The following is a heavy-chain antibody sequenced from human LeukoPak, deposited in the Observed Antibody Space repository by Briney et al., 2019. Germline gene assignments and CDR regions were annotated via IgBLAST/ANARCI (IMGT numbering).Heavy chain of an antibody. V-gene: IGHV4-30-4*01. D-gene: IGHD3-3*01. CDR2: IYYSGST. CDR3: ARVLSVDYDFWSGYYQTPSFFDY. CDR1: GGSISSGDYY. J-gene: IGHJ4*02. Sequence: PSETLSLTCTVSGGSISSGDYYWSWIRQPPGKGLEWIGYIYYSGSTYYNPSLKSRVTISVDTSKNQFSLKLSSMTAADTAVYYCARVLSVDYDFWSGYYQTPSFFDYWGQGTLVTVSS.